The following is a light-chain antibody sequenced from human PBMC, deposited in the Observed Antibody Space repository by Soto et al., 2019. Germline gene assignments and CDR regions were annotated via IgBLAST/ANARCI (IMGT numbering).Light chain of an antibody. V-gene: IGLV2-14*01. J-gene: IGLJ3*02. Sequence: QSVLTQPASVSGSPGQSVTISCTGTSSDVGYYNYVSWYQQYPGKAPKLLIYEVSNRPLGVSNRFSGSKSGNTASLAISGLQAEDEADYYCSSYTTSSTQVFGGGTKLTVL. CDR3: SSYTTSSTQV. CDR2: EVS. CDR1: SSDVGYYNY.